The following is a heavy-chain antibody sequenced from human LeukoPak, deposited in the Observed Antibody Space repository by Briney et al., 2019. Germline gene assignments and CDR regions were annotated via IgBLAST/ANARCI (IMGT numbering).Heavy chain of an antibody. Sequence: ASVKVSCKSSGYTFSSYGITWVRQAPGQGLEWMGWISAYNGNSNYAQKVQGRVTMTTDTSTSTAYMELRSLRSDDTAVYYCARGLRYFDWPAGMDVWGQGPRSPSP. CDR2: ISAYNGNS. CDR3: ARGLRYFDWPAGMDV. J-gene: IGHJ6*02. CDR1: GYTFSSYG. V-gene: IGHV1-18*01. D-gene: IGHD3-9*01.